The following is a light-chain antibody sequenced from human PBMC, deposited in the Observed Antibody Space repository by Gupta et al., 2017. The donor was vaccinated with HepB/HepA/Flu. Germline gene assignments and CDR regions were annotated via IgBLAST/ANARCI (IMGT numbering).Light chain of an antibody. CDR1: QSVLYTSNNKNY. CDR2: WAS. Sequence: DIVMTQSPDSLAVSLGERATINCKSSQSVLYTSNNKNYLAWYQQKPGQPPKLLIYWASTRESGVPDRFGGSGSGTXFTLTIXSLQAEDVAVYYCQQYYNTPRTFGXGTNLEIK. CDR3: QQYYNTPRT. V-gene: IGKV4-1*01. J-gene: IGKJ2*01.